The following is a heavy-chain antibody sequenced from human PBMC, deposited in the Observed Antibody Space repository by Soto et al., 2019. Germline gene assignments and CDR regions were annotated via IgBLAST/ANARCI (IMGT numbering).Heavy chain of an antibody. J-gene: IGHJ4*02. V-gene: IGHV4-34*01. D-gene: IGHD5-12*01. CDR2: INHSGST. Sequence: SETLSLTCAVYGGSFSGYYWSWIRQPPGKGLEWIGEINHSGSTNYNPSLKSRVTISVDTSKNQFSLKLSSVTAADTAVYYCARGRGGFHGYYFDYWGQGTLVTVSS. CDR3: ARGRGGFHGYYFDY. CDR1: GGSFSGYY.